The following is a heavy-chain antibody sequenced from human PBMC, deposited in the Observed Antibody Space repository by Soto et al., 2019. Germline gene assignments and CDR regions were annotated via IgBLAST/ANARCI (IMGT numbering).Heavy chain of an antibody. CDR2: ISSSTSHT. Sequence: QVQLVESGGGLVKPGGSLRLSCAVSGFTFSDYYMTWIRQAPGKGLEWVSYISSSTSHTNYADSVKGRFTISRDKAKNSLFLQRNSLRAEDTAVYYCSRGRGAAADYFDFWGQGTLVTVSS. V-gene: IGHV3-11*05. CDR1: GFTFSDYY. CDR3: SRGRGAAADYFDF. D-gene: IGHD6-13*01. J-gene: IGHJ4*02.